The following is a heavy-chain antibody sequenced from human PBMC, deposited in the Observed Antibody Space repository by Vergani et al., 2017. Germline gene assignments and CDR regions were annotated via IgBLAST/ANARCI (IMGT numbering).Heavy chain of an antibody. CDR3: ARVNTETNGHLYYYNYMDV. V-gene: IGHV4-34*01. J-gene: IGHJ6*03. CDR1: GGSFTSYH. Sequence: QVQLQQWGGGLLKPSETLSLTCVVNGGSFTSYHWTWIRQSPGEGLEWVGDIDHTGRPDYNPSLKSRPTMSVDKSRNQFSLTLNSVTATDTAIYFCARVNTETNGHLYYYNYMDVWGQGTAVTVS. D-gene: IGHD4-11*01. CDR2: IDHTGRP.